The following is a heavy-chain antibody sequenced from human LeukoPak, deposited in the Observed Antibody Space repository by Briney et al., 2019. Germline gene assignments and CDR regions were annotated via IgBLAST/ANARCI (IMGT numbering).Heavy chain of an antibody. CDR1: GGSISSYY. Sequence: SEPLSLTCTVSGGSISSYYWSWIRQPPGKGLEWIGYIYYSGSTNYNPSLKSRVTISVDTSKNQFSLKLSSVTAADTAVYYCAREVSCSSTSCDYYYYYMDVWGKGTTVTVSS. CDR3: AREVSCSSTSCDYYYYYMDV. V-gene: IGHV4-59*01. D-gene: IGHD2-2*01. CDR2: IYYSGST. J-gene: IGHJ6*03.